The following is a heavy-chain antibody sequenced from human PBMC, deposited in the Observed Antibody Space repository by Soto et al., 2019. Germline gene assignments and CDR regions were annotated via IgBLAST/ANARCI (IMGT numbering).Heavy chain of an antibody. CDR3: ASNYAYAEGYYWYGIDV. CDR1: GFTFSSYG. Sequence: GGSLRLSCAASGFTFSSYGMHWVRQAPGKGLEWVAVIWYYGSNKYYADSVKGRFTISRDNSKNTLYLQMNSLRADDTAVYYCASNYAYAEGYYWYGIDVWGQGPTVTVSS. V-gene: IGHV3-33*01. J-gene: IGHJ6*02. CDR2: IWYYGSNK. D-gene: IGHD3-16*01.